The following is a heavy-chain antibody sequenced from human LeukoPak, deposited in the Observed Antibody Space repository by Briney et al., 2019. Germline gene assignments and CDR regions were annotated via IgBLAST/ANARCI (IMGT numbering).Heavy chain of an antibody. D-gene: IGHD3-22*01. V-gene: IGHV4-34*01. Sequence: PSETLSLTCAVYGGSLSGYYWSWIRQPPGKGLEWIGEINHSGSTNYNPSLKSRVAISVDTSKNQFSLRLSSVTAADTAVYYCARHQNYDNSGYYPLHPWGQGTLVTVSS. CDR2: INHSGST. CDR1: GGSLSGYY. CDR3: ARHQNYDNSGYYPLHP. J-gene: IGHJ5*02.